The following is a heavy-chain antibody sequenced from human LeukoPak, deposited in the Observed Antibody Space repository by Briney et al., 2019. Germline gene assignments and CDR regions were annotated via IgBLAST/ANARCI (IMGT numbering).Heavy chain of an antibody. CDR2: ISAYNGNT. CDR3: ARGDIVVVPAAHDAFDI. Sequence: ASVKVSCKASGYTFTSYGISWVRQAPGQGLEWMGWISAYNGNTNYAQKLQGRVTITTDTSTSTAYMELRSLRSDDTAVYYCARGDIVVVPAAHDAFDIWGQGTMVTVSS. CDR1: GYTFTSYG. V-gene: IGHV1-18*01. D-gene: IGHD2-2*01. J-gene: IGHJ3*02.